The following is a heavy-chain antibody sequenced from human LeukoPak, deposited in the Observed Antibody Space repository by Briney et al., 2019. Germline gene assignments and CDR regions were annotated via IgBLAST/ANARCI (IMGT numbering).Heavy chain of an antibody. CDR1: GGSFGDYS. Sequence: SETLSLTCAVYGGSFGDYSWGWIRQPPGKGLEWSGEISHTGSTTYNPSLKSRVTISADTSKNQLSLKVTSVTGADTAVYYCARFGVDYDMDVWGQGTTVTVSS. J-gene: IGHJ6*02. CDR2: ISHTGST. V-gene: IGHV4-34*01. CDR3: ARFGVDYDMDV. D-gene: IGHD3-16*01.